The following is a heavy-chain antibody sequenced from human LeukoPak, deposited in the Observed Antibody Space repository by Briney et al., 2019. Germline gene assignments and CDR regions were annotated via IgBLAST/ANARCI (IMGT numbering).Heavy chain of an antibody. Sequence: LAGGSLRLSCAASGFTFDDYAMSWVRQTPGKGLEWVSGTNWDGGRTGYADSVKGRFTISRDNSKNTLYLQMNSLRAEDTAVYYCAKGQEVATPYYFDYWGQGTLVTVSS. CDR2: TNWDGGRT. D-gene: IGHD5-12*01. CDR3: AKGQEVATPYYFDY. CDR1: GFTFDDYA. V-gene: IGHV3-20*04. J-gene: IGHJ4*02.